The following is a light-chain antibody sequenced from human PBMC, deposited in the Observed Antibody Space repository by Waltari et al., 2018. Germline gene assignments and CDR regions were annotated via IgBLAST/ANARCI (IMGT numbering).Light chain of an antibody. CDR1: SSNIGAGYD. CDR3: QSYDSSLSVV. J-gene: IGLJ2*01. V-gene: IGLV1-40*01. Sequence: QSVLTQPPSVSGAPGQRVTISCTGSSSNIGAGYDVHWYQQVPGTDPKLLIFGNSNRPSGVPDRVSGSKSGTSASLAITGLQAEDEADYYCQSYDSSLSVVFGGGTKLTVL. CDR2: GNS.